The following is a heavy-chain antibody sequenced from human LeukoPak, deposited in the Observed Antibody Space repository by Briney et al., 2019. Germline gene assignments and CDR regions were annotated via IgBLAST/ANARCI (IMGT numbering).Heavy chain of an antibody. J-gene: IGHJ6*02. D-gene: IGHD2/OR15-2a*01. CDR3: ERAAHCSERVHCFLLV. V-gene: IGHV3-33*01. CDR1: GFTLSTYG. CDR2: IWYDGSNK. Sequence: PGGSLRLSCAAPGFTLSTYGIHWVRQAPGKGLEWVAVIWYDGSNKYYADSVKGRSDVSRDNPKNTLYLQMNTLRAEDTAVYYCERAAHCSERVHCFLLVWGQGAAVTVSS.